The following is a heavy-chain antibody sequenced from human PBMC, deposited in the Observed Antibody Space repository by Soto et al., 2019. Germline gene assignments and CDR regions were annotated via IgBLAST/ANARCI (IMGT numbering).Heavy chain of an antibody. D-gene: IGHD3-10*01. Sequence: ASVKVSCKASGYTFTSYGISWVRQAPGQGLEWMGWISAYNGNANYAQKLQGRVTMTTDTSTSTAYMELRSLRSDDTAVYYCARDQGSVFGSGSPSYYYGMDVWGQGTTVTVS. CDR2: ISAYNGNA. CDR3: ARDQGSVFGSGSPSYYYGMDV. CDR1: GYTFTSYG. V-gene: IGHV1-18*01. J-gene: IGHJ6*02.